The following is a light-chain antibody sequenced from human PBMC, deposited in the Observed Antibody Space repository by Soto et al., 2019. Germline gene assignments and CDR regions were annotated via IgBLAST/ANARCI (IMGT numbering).Light chain of an antibody. Sequence: DIKMNKSPSTLSATVRDRVTITCRASQSISTWLAWYQQKPGKAPKVLIYDGSSLESGVPSRFSGSGSGTEFTLTISSLQPDDFATYYCQHYNIYSEAFGQGTKVDI. J-gene: IGKJ1*01. V-gene: IGKV1-5*01. CDR2: DGS. CDR1: QSISTW. CDR3: QHYNIYSEA.